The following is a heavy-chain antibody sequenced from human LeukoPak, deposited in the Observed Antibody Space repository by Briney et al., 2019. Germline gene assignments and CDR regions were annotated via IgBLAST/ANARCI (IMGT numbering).Heavy chain of an antibody. V-gene: IGHV1-69*13. CDR1: GGTFSSYA. J-gene: IGHJ6*03. CDR3: ARSTVVTAYYYYMDV. Sequence: ASVKVSCKASGGTFSSYAISWVRQAPGQGLEWMGGIIPIFGTANYAQKFQGRVTITADESTSTAYMELSSLRSEDTAVYYCARSTVVTAYYYYMDVWGKGTTVTVSS. D-gene: IGHD4-23*01. CDR2: IIPIFGTA.